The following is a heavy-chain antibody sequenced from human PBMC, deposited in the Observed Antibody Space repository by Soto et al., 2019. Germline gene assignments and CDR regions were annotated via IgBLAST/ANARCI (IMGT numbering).Heavy chain of an antibody. CDR1: GFTVSSNY. CDR2: IYSGGST. J-gene: IGHJ6*02. V-gene: IGHV3-53*01. CDR3: ARDLPYYYCSGSYSPNYYYYGMDV. Sequence: GGSLRLSCAASGFTVSSNYMSWVRQAPGKGLEWVSVIYSGGSTYYADSVKGRFTISRDNSKNTLYLQMNSLRAEDTAVYYCARDLPYYYCSGSYSPNYYYYGMDVWGQGTTVTVSS. D-gene: IGHD3-10*01.